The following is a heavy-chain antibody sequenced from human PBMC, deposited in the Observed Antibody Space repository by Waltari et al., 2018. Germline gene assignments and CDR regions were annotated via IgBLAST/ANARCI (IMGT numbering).Heavy chain of an antibody. D-gene: IGHD4-17*01. J-gene: IGHJ4*02. Sequence: EVQLVESGGGLIQPGGSLRLSCAASGFTVSSNYMSWVRQAPGKGLEWMGIIYPGDSDTRYSPSFQGQVTISADKSISTAYLQWSSLKASDTAMYYCARLENDYGDYVEPQTSYFDYWGQGTLVTVSS. CDR3: ARLENDYGDYVEPQTSYFDY. CDR2: IYPGDSDT. V-gene: IGHV5-51*01. CDR1: GFTVSSNY.